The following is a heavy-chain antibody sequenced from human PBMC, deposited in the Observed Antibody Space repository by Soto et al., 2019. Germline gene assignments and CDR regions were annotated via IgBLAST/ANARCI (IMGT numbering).Heavy chain of an antibody. CDR2: ISASSGKI. Sequence: QAQLVESGGGLVKPGGSLRLSCGTSGFSFSDYYMGWIRQAPGKGLEWVSGISASSGKIFYADSVRGRFTISKDNSKNTLYLQMDSLRDDDTAIYFCTQWDGYADVWGQGTTVIVSS. CDR1: GFSFSDYY. J-gene: IGHJ6*02. CDR3: TQWDGYADV. V-gene: IGHV3-11*01. D-gene: IGHD1-26*01.